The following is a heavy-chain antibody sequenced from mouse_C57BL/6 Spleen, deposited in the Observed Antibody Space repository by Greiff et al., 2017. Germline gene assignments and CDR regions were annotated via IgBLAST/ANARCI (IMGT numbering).Heavy chain of an antibody. V-gene: IGHV1-81*01. Sequence: VQLKQSGAELARPGASVKLSCKASGYTFTSYGISWVKQRTGQGLEWIGEIYPRSGNTYYNEKFKGKATLTADKSSSTAYLELRSLTSEDSAVYFCAKCGSSYAMDYWGQGTSVTVSS. J-gene: IGHJ4*01. CDR2: IYPRSGNT. D-gene: IGHD1-1*01. CDR3: AKCGSSYAMDY. CDR1: GYTFTSYG.